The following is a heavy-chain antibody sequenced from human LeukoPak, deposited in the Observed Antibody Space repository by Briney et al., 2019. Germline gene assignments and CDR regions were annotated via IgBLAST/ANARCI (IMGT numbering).Heavy chain of an antibody. V-gene: IGHV4-39*07. CDR3: ARVGGYSSGWGNYYYYMDV. J-gene: IGHJ6*03. CDR1: GGSISSSSYY. D-gene: IGHD6-19*01. CDR2: IYYSEST. Sequence: PSETLSLTCTVSGGSISSSSYYWGWIRQPPGKGLEWIGSIYYSESTNYNPSLKSRVTISVDTSKNQFSLKLSSVTAADTAVYYCARVGGYSSGWGNYYYYMDVWGKGTTVTVSS.